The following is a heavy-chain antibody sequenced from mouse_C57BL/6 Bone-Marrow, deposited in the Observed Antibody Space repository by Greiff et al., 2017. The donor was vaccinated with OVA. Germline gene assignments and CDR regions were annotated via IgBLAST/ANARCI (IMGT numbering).Heavy chain of an antibody. CDR1: EYEFPSHD. CDR3: ARDLTGTLYYFDY. J-gene: IGHJ2*01. CDR2: INRDGGST. Sequence: EVKLVESGGGLVQPGASLKLSCESNEYEFPSHDMSWVRKTPEQRLELVAAINRDGGSTYYPDTMERRFIISRDNTKKTLYLQMSSLRSEDTALYYCARDLTGTLYYFDYWGQGTTLTVSS. V-gene: IGHV5-2*01. D-gene: IGHD4-1*01.